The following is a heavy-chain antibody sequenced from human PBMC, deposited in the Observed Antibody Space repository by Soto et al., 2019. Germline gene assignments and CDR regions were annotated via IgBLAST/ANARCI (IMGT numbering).Heavy chain of an antibody. CDR1: GGSINSDEFS. V-gene: IGHV4-30-4*01. Sequence: PSETLSLTCIVSGGSINSDEFSWSWIRQPPGKGLEWIGYISYTGSIYYNPSLKSRATISGDTSDNQFSLKLTSVTAVDTAVYYCARENLDTGTDYWGQGTLVTVPS. D-gene: IGHD3-10*01. J-gene: IGHJ4*02. CDR3: ARENLDTGTDY. CDR2: ISYTGSI.